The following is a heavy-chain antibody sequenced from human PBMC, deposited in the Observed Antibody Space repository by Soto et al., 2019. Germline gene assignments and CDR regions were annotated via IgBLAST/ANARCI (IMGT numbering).Heavy chain of an antibody. V-gene: IGHV4-59*01. CDR3: ARSLVFGGTNDY. D-gene: IGHD3-16*01. CDR1: GGSISSYY. Sequence: SETLSLTCTVSGGSISSYYWSWIRQPPGKGLEWIGYIYYSASTNYNPSLKSRVTISVDTSKNQFSLKLSSVTAADTAVYYCARSLVFGGTNDYWGQGTQVTVSS. J-gene: IGHJ4*02. CDR2: IYYSAST.